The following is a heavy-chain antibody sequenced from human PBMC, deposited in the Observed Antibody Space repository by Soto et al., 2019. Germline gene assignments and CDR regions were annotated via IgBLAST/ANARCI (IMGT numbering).Heavy chain of an antibody. CDR3: TTDSYSTMIVARFDY. Sequence: PGGSLRLSCAASGFTFSNAWINWVRQAPGKGLEWVGRIKSKTDGGTTDFAAPVKGRFAISRDDSKNMVYLQMNSLKTEDTGIYYFTTDSYSTMIVARFDYWGHGTLVTVSS. D-gene: IGHD3-22*01. CDR1: GFTFSNAW. J-gene: IGHJ4*01. V-gene: IGHV3-15*07. CDR2: IKSKTDGGTT.